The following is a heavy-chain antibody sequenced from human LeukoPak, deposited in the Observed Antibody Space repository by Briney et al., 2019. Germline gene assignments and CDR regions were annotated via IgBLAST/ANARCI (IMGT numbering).Heavy chain of an antibody. CDR2: IYYSGST. Sequence: SETLSLTCTVSGGSISSYYWSWIRQPPGKGLEWIGYIYYSGSTNYNPSLKSRVTISVDTSKKQFSLKLSSVTAADTAVYYCARDPRYYYYYYGMDVWGQGTTVTVSS. J-gene: IGHJ6*02. V-gene: IGHV4-59*01. CDR3: ARDPRYYYYYYGMDV. CDR1: GGSISSYY.